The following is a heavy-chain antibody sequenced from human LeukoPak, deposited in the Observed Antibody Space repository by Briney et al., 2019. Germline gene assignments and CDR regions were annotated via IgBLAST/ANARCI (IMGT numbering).Heavy chain of an antibody. Sequence: TGGSLRLSCAASGFTFSSYAMHWVRQAPGKGLEWVAVISYDGSNKYYADSVKGRFTISRDNSKNTLYLQMNSLRAEDTAVYYCARDWVAAAGGDSGGRIDYWGQGTLVTVSS. J-gene: IGHJ4*02. CDR2: ISYDGSNK. CDR3: ARDWVAAAGGDSGGRIDY. V-gene: IGHV3-30-3*01. D-gene: IGHD6-13*01. CDR1: GFTFSSYA.